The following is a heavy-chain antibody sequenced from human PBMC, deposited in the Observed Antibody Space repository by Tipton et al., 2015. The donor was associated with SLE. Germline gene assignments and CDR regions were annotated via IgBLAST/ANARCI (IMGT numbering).Heavy chain of an antibody. CDR2: INHSGST. CDR1: GGSFSGYY. CDR3: ARDRGYSSSLGPYYFDY. J-gene: IGHJ4*02. D-gene: IGHD6-13*01. Sequence: TLSLTCAVYGGSFSGYYWSWIRQPPGKGLEWIGEINHSGSTNYNPSLKSRVTISVDTSKNQFSLKLSSVTAADTAVYYCARDRGYSSSLGPYYFDYWGQGTLVTVSS. V-gene: IGHV4-34*01.